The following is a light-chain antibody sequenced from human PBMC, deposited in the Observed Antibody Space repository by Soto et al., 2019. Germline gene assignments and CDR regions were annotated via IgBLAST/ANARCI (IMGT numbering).Light chain of an antibody. J-gene: IGLJ1*01. CDR3: ISYTDRQSYL. Sequence: QSVLTQPASVCGSPGQSITISCTGTSSDVGGYNYVSWYQQHPGKAPKLIIYEVSHRPSGASNHFSGYKSGNTASLTISGLQAEDEADYYCISYTDRQSYLFGTGTKVTVL. CDR1: SSDVGGYNY. V-gene: IGLV2-14*01. CDR2: EVS.